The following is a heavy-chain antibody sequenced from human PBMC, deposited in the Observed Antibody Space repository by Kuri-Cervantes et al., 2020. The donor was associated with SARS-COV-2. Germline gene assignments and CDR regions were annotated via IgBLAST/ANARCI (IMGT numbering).Heavy chain of an antibody. Sequence: SETLSLICTVSGVSISSSSYYWGWIRQPPGKGLEWIGSIYYSGSTYYNPSLKSRVTISGDTSKNQFSLKLHSVTAADTAVYYCARHGWGYCSGGSCYLGAFDIWGQGTMVTVSS. D-gene: IGHD2-15*01. CDR3: ARHGWGYCSGGSCYLGAFDI. CDR1: GVSISSSSYY. CDR2: IYYSGST. J-gene: IGHJ3*02. V-gene: IGHV4-39*01.